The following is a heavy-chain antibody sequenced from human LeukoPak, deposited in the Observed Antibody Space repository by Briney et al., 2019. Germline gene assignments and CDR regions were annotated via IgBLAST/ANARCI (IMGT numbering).Heavy chain of an antibody. CDR2: INPNSGGT. Sequence: VASVKVSCKASGYTFTGYYMHWVRQAPGQGLEWMGWINPNSGGTNYAQKFQGRVTMTRDTSISTAYMELRSLRSDDTAVYYCARFNLAARPDYYFDYWGQGTLVTVSS. V-gene: IGHV1-2*02. D-gene: IGHD6-6*01. J-gene: IGHJ4*02. CDR1: GYTFTGYY. CDR3: ARFNLAARPDYYFDY.